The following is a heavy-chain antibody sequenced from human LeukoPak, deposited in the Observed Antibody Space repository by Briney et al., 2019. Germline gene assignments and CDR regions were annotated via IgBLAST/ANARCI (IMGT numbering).Heavy chain of an antibody. CDR3: AKDLGNWNYYMDV. Sequence: GSLRLSCAASGFTFSSYAMSWVRQAPGKGLEWVSAISGSGGSTCYADSVKGRFTISRDNSKNTLYLQMNSLRAEDTAVYYCAKDLGNWNYYMDVWGKGITVTVSS. CDR1: GFTFSSYA. CDR2: ISGSGGST. D-gene: IGHD1-20*01. J-gene: IGHJ6*03. V-gene: IGHV3-23*01.